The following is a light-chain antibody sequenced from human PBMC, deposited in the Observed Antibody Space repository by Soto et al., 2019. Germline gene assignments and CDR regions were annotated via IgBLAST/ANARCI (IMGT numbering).Light chain of an antibody. CDR3: QKYNSAPWT. CDR1: QGISYY. Sequence: DIQMTQSPSSLSASVGDRVTITCRASQGISYYLAWYQQKPGKVPKLLIYAASTVQAGVPSLFSGSGSGTDFTLTISSLPPEDFATYDCQKYNSAPWTFGQGTKVEIK. V-gene: IGKV1-27*01. CDR2: AAS. J-gene: IGKJ1*01.